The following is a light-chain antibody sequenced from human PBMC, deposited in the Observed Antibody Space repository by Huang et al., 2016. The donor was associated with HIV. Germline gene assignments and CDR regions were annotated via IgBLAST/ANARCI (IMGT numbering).Light chain of an antibody. Sequence: DIQMTQFPSSLSASVGGRVTITCRASQAIGNSLAWYQQKPGKAPNLLLFAASRLESGVPSRFSGSVSGTDYNLTISSLQPEDFATYFCHQYYTIPHTFGQGSKLEIK. CDR2: AAS. J-gene: IGKJ2*01. V-gene: IGKV1-NL1*01. CDR3: HQYYTIPHT. CDR1: QAIGNS.